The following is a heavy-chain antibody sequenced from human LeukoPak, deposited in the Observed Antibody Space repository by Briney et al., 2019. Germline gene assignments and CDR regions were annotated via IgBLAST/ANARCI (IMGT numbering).Heavy chain of an antibody. CDR3: ARDRHYDFWSGSFDY. D-gene: IGHD3-3*01. CDR1: GFTFSSYS. Sequence: GGSLRLSCAASGFTFSSYSMNWVRQAPGKGLEWVSSISSSSSYIYYADSVKGRFTISRDNAKNSLYLQMNSLRAEDTAVYYCARDRHYDFWSGSFDYWGQGTLVTVSS. J-gene: IGHJ4*02. CDR2: ISSSSSYI. V-gene: IGHV3-21*01.